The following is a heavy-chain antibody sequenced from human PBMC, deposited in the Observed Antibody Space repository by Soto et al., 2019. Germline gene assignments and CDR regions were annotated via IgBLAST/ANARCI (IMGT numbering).Heavy chain of an antibody. CDR3: SRDRYCSGGSCYSEWAFDI. J-gene: IGHJ3*02. V-gene: IGHV3-23*01. Sequence: GGSLRLSCAASGFTFSSYAMSWVRQAPGKGLEWVSGISGSGGATYYADTVKGRFTISRDNSKNTLYLQMNSLRAEDTAVYYCSRDRYCSGGSCYSEWAFDIWGQGTMVTVSS. D-gene: IGHD2-15*01. CDR1: GFTFSSYA. CDR2: ISGSGGAT.